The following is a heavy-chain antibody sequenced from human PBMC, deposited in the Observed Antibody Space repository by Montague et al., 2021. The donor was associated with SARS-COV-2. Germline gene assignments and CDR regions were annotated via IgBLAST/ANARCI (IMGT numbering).Heavy chain of an antibody. CDR2: IYDSGSI. CDR3: ARRGRKLLPVATTIGGFDI. D-gene: IGHD5-12*01. V-gene: IGHV4-39*02. CDR1: GGSISSSNYY. J-gene: IGHJ3*02. Sequence: SETLSLTCTASGGSISSSNYYWDWIRQPPGKGLEWIGSIYDSGSIYYNPSLKSRVTISVDTSKNHFSLKLSSVTAADTAVYYCARRGRKLLPVATTIGGFDIWGQGTMVTVSS.